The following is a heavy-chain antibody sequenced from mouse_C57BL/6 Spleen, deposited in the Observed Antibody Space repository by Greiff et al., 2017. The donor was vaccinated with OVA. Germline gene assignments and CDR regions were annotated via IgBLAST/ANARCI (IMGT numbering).Heavy chain of an antibody. CDR2: ISGGGGNT. Sequence: EVQRVESGGGLVKPGGSLKLSCAASGFTFSSYTMSWVRQTPEKRLEWVATISGGGGNTYYPDSVKGRFTISGDNAKNTLYLQMSSLRSEDTALYYCARHEAVVATEAMDYWGQGTSVTVSS. CDR3: ARHEAVVATEAMDY. J-gene: IGHJ4*01. CDR1: GFTFSSYT. D-gene: IGHD1-1*01. V-gene: IGHV5-9*01.